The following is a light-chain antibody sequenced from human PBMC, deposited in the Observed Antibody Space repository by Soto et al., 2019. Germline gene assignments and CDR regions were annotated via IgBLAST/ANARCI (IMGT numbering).Light chain of an antibody. Sequence: IVRTQSPSTLSVSPGERATLSCRASQSVSSNLAWYQQTPGQAPRLLIYGASRRATGIPDRFSGSGSGTDFTLTISRLEPEDFAVYHCQQYATSPITFGQGTRLEIK. J-gene: IGKJ5*01. V-gene: IGKV3-20*01. CDR3: QQYATSPIT. CDR2: GAS. CDR1: QSVSSN.